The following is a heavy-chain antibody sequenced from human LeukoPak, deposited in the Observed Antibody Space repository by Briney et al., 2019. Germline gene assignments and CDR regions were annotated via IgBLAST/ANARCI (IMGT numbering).Heavy chain of an antibody. V-gene: IGHV3-23*01. Sequence: PGGSLRLSCAASGFTVSSKYMTWVRQAPGKGLEWVSAISGSGSSTYYADSVKGRFTISRDNSKNTLYLQMNSLRAEDTAVYYCAKAARYSGSWYSDYWGQGTLVTVSS. CDR1: GFTVSSKY. CDR2: ISGSGSST. D-gene: IGHD6-13*01. CDR3: AKAARYSGSWYSDY. J-gene: IGHJ4*02.